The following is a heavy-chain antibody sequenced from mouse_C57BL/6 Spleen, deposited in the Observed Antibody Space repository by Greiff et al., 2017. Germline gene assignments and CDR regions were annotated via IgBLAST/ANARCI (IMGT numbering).Heavy chain of an antibody. V-gene: IGHV5-6*02. CDR1: GFTFSSYG. CDR3: ARRTYYSNYFDY. D-gene: IGHD2-5*01. J-gene: IGHJ2*01. CDR2: ISSGGSYT. Sequence: EVMLVESGGDLVKPGGSLKLSCAASGFTFSSYGMSWVRQTPDKRLEWVATISSGGSYTYYPDSVKGRFTISRDNAKNTLYLQMSSLKSEDTAMYYCARRTYYSNYFDYWGQGTTLTVSS.